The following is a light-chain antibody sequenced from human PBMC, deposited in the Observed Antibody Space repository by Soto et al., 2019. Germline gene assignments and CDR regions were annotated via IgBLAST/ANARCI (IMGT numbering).Light chain of an antibody. V-gene: IGKV1-9*01. Sequence: DIQLTQSPSFLSASVGDRVTITCRASQGISSYLAWYQQKPGKAPKLLIYAASTLQSGVPSRFSGSGSGTEFTRTISRQQPQDFATYYYQQLNSYQPTFGRGNKVEIK. CDR3: QQLNSYQPT. CDR2: AAS. J-gene: IGKJ4*02. CDR1: QGISSY.